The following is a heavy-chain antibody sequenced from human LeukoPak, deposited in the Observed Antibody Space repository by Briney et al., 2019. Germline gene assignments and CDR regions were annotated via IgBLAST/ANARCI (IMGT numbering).Heavy chain of an antibody. V-gene: IGHV3-48*01. J-gene: IGHJ4*02. D-gene: IGHD6-19*01. CDR2: ISSSSSTI. CDR3: ARVRAVAGTLLYY. CDR1: GFTFSSYS. Sequence: PGGSLRLSCAASGFTFSSYSMNWVRQAPGKGLEWVSYISSSSSTIYYADSVKGRFTISRDNAKNSLYLQMNSLRAEDTAVYYCARVRAVAGTLLYYWGQGTLVTVSS.